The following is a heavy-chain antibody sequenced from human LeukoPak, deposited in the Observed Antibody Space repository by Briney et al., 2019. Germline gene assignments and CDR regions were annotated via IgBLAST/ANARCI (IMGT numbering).Heavy chain of an antibody. J-gene: IGHJ4*02. CDR3: ARGPHYYWADY. Sequence: GRSLRLSCAASGFTFDDYAMHWVRQAPGKGLEWVSGISWNSGSIGYADSVKGRFTISRDNAKNPLYLQMNSLRAEDTALYYCARGPHYYWADYWGQGTLVTVSS. CDR1: GFTFDDYA. CDR2: ISWNSGSI. V-gene: IGHV3-9*01. D-gene: IGHD3-10*01.